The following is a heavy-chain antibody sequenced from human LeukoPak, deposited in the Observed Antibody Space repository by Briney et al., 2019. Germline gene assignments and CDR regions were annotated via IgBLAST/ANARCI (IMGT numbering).Heavy chain of an antibody. V-gene: IGHV1-69-2*01. CDR2: VNPEDGET. J-gene: IGHJ3*02. Sequence: ASVKISCKASGYTFTDYYMHWVQQAPGKGLEWMGRVNPEDGETIYAEKFQGRVTITADTSTDTAYMELSSLRSEDTAVYYCATGDMTTVVTGRAFDIWGQGTMVTVSS. CDR1: GYTFTDYY. D-gene: IGHD4-23*01. CDR3: ATGDMTTVVTGRAFDI.